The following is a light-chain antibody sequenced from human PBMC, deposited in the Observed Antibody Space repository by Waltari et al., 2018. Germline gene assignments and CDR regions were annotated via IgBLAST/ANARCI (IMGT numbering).Light chain of an antibody. V-gene: IGLV1-40*01. J-gene: IGLJ3*02. CDR1: SSNIGAGYD. CDR2: RKN. Sequence: QSVLTQPPSVSGAPGQRVTISCNGSSSNIGAGYDVHWYQQLPGTAPKVLMYRKNKRPSGVPDRFSGSKSGTSASRAITGLQAEDEADYFCQSYDSSLSGSGVFGGGTRLTVL. CDR3: QSYDSSLSGSGV.